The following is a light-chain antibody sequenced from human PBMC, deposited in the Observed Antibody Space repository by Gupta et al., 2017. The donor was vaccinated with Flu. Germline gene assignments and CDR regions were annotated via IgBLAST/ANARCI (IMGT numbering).Light chain of an antibody. CDR2: DVS. Sequence: ITISCTGTSTDVGGDNSVSWYQQHPGKTPKLISLDVSHRPSAVSNRFSGSKSGNTASLTISGLQAEDEADYDCSSYTSISTPYGCGTGTKVT. CDR3: SSYTSISTPYG. J-gene: IGLJ1*01. V-gene: IGLV2-14*03. CDR1: STDVGGDNS.